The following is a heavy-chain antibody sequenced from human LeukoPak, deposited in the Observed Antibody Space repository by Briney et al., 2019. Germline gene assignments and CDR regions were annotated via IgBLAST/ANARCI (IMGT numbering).Heavy chain of an antibody. V-gene: IGHV4-34*01. Sequence: SETLSLTCAVYGGSFSGYYWSWIRQPPGKGLEWIGEINHSGSTNYNPSLKSRVTISVDTSKNQFSLKLSSVTAADTAVYYCARRPFPDIVVVPAAITWFDPWGQGTLVTVSS. D-gene: IGHD2-2*01. CDR3: ARRPFPDIVVVPAAITWFDP. J-gene: IGHJ5*02. CDR2: INHSGST. CDR1: GGSFSGYY.